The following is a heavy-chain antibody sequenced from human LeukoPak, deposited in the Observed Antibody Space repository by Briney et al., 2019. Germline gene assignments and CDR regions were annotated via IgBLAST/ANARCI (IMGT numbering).Heavy chain of an antibody. D-gene: IGHD3-16*01. Sequence: PSETLSLTCTASGGSISSSSHYWGWLRQPPGKGLEWIGSLYYAGSTFYNPSLKSRVTISVDTSKNQFSLKLSSVTAADTAVYYCARQGLGEPYYFDYWGQGTLVTVSS. CDR3: ARQGLGEPYYFDY. V-gene: IGHV4-39*01. CDR1: GGSISSSSHY. J-gene: IGHJ4*02. CDR2: LYYAGST.